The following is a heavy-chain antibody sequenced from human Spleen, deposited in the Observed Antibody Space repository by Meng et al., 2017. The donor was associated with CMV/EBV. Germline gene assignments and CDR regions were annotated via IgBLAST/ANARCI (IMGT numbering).Heavy chain of an antibody. CDR2: ISWDGGTT. J-gene: IGHJ5*02. Sequence: GESLKISCAASGFTFDDYTMHWVRQAPGKGLEWVSLISWDGGTTYYADSVKGRFSISRDNSKNSLYLQMNSLRAEDTAVYYCARGAVPAAMGYNWFDPWGQGTLVTVSS. CDR1: GFTFDDYT. V-gene: IGHV3-43*01. D-gene: IGHD2-2*01. CDR3: ARGAVPAAMGYNWFDP.